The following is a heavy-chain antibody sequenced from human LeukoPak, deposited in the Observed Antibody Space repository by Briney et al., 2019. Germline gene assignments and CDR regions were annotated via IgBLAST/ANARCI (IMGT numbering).Heavy chain of an antibody. V-gene: IGHV3-21*01. CDR2: ITSSSSYI. D-gene: IGHD2-21*01. CDR3: ARGIRPNCGGDCSDDAFHI. Sequence: GESLRLSCTGSGFTFSSHSMNWVRQAPGKGLEWVSSITSSSSYIYYADSVKGRFTISRGNAKNSLYLQMNSLRAEDTAIYYCARGIRPNCGGDCSDDAFHIWGQGTMVTVSS. CDR1: GFTFSSHS. J-gene: IGHJ3*02.